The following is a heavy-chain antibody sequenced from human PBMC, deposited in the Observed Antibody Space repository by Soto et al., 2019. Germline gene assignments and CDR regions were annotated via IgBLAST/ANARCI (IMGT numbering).Heavy chain of an antibody. CDR3: AKDLTLRFGEWDY. CDR1: GCTFSSYA. J-gene: IGHJ4*02. CDR2: ISGSGGST. Sequence: GGSLRLSCAASGCTFSSYAMIWVRQAPGKGLEWVSAISGSGGSTYYADSVKGRFTISRDNSKNTLYLQMNSLRAEDTAVYYCAKDLTLRFGEWDYWGQGTLVTVSS. D-gene: IGHD3-10*01. V-gene: IGHV3-23*01.